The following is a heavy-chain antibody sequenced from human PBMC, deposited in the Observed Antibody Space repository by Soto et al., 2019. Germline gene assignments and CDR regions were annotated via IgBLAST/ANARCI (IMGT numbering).Heavy chain of an antibody. Sequence: EVQLLESGGGLVQPGGSLRLSCTASGFAFSSYAMYWVRQAPGKGLEWVSGIVDTGGRTFYADSVKGRFTISRDNSKNTLYLEMNSLRAEDTATYYCAPVPAASSYYNTDVWGQGTTVTVSS. V-gene: IGHV3-23*01. CDR1: GFAFSSYA. CDR3: APVPAASSYYNTDV. D-gene: IGHD2-2*01. J-gene: IGHJ6*02. CDR2: IVDTGGRT.